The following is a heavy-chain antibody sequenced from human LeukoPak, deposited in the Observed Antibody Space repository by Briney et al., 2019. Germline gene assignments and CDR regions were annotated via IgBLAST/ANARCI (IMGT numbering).Heavy chain of an antibody. CDR3: ARDRVGAAPSGMDV. Sequence: GGSLRLSCAASGFTFSSYGMHWVRQAPGKGLEWVAVISHDGSNKDYADSVKGRFTISRDNSKNTLYLQMSSLRAEDTAVYYCARDRVGAAPSGMDVWGQGTTVTVSS. J-gene: IGHJ6*02. CDR1: GFTFSSYG. V-gene: IGHV3-30*03. D-gene: IGHD1-26*01. CDR2: ISHDGSNK.